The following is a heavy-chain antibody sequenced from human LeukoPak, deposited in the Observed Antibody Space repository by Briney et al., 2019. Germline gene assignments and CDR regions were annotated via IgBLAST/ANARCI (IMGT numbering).Heavy chain of an antibody. D-gene: IGHD3-10*01. Sequence: SETLSLTCTVSGGSISSYYWSWIRQPAGKGLEWIGRIYTSGSTDYNPSLKSRVTMSVDTSKNQFSLRLSSVTAADTAVYYCAGSGSGSYYSPWYFDLWGRGTLVTVSS. CDR1: GGSISSYY. CDR2: IYTSGST. J-gene: IGHJ2*01. CDR3: AGSGSGSYYSPWYFDL. V-gene: IGHV4-4*07.